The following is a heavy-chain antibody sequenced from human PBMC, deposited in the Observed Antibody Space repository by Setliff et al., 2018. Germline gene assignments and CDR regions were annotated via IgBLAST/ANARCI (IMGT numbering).Heavy chain of an antibody. V-gene: IGHV4-59*01. CDR1: GASISSDY. D-gene: IGHD2-15*01. CDR2: LFYSGST. CDR3: ARGLNTESWTPLY. J-gene: IGHJ4*02. Sequence: SETLSLTCTVSGASISSDYWNWIRQPPGKGLEWLGYLFYSGSTNYNPSLKSRVTISVDTSKNQFSLKLSSVTAADTAIYYCARGLNTESWTPLYWSPGTRVTV.